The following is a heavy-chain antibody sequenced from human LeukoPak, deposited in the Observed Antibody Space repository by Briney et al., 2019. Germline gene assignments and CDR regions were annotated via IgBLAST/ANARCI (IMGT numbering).Heavy chain of an antibody. Sequence: PGRSLRLSCAASGFTFSSYGMHWVRQAPGKGLEWVAVISYDGSNKYYADSVKGRFTISRDNSKNTLYLQMNSLRAEDTAVYYCAKDMWLGDWGQGTLVTVSS. CDR2: ISYDGSNK. D-gene: IGHD5-12*01. CDR1: GFTFSSYG. CDR3: AKDMWLGD. J-gene: IGHJ4*02. V-gene: IGHV3-30*18.